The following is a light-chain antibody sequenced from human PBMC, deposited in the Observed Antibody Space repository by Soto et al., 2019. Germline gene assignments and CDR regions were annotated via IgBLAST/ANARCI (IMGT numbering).Light chain of an antibody. CDR2: QVS. CDR3: SSNTSSNTFYV. CDR1: SSDVGGYYY. Sequence: QSALTQPASVSGSPGQSITISCTGTSSDVGGYYYVSWYQHHPGKAPKLMIYQVSNRPSGVSNRFSGSKSGNTASLTISGLQAEDEADYYCSSNTSSNTFYVFGTGTKV. V-gene: IGLV2-14*01. J-gene: IGLJ1*01.